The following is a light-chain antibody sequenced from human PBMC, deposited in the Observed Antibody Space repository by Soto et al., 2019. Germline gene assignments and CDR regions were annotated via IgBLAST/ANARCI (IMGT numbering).Light chain of an antibody. CDR3: QQYDSYPWT. CDR1: QSISSW. CDR2: DAS. V-gene: IGKV1-5*01. J-gene: IGKJ1*01. Sequence: DIQMTQSPSTLSASVGDRVTITCRASQSISSWLAWYQQKPGKAPNLLIYDASTLESGVPSRFSGSGSGTEFTLTISSLQPDDFATYYCQQYDSYPWTFGQGTEVEIQ.